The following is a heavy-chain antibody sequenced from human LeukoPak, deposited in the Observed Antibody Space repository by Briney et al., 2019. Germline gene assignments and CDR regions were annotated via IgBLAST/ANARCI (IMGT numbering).Heavy chain of an antibody. D-gene: IGHD2-15*01. CDR2: ISNDGRSI. Sequence: PGESLRLSCAASGFTFSSYGMHWVRQAPAKGLEWVAVISNDGRSIYYADSVKGRFTISRDDSKNTLYLQVNSLRAEDTAVYSCAKEACSGSCHSDYFDYWGLGTLVTVSS. CDR3: AKEACSGSCHSDYFDY. J-gene: IGHJ4*02. V-gene: IGHV3-30*18. CDR1: GFTFSSYG.